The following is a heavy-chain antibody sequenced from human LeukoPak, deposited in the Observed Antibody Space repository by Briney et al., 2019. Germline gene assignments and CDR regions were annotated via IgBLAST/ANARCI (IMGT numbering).Heavy chain of an antibody. CDR2: ISGDVGSP. D-gene: IGHD2-15*01. V-gene: IGHV3-23*01. Sequence: QPGAPLRLSCASSGFTCSNTAISCFRQPPGEGLEWGSTISGDVGSPYYTTSVKGRVTTSRDESKNTLYLQMNSLTAADTALYYCAKDPFRGGYSGYWFEPWGEGALVTVSS. CDR3: AKDPFRGGYSGYWFEP. J-gene: IGHJ5*02. CDR1: GFTCSNTA.